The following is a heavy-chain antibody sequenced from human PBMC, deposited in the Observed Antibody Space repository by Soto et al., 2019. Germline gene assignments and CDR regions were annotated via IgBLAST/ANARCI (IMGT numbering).Heavy chain of an antibody. J-gene: IGHJ6*03. V-gene: IGHV5-51*01. Sequence: PGESLKISCKGSGYSFTSYWIGWVRQMPGKGLEWMGIIYPGDSDTRYSPSFQGQVTISADKSISTAYLQWSSLKASDTAMYYCARHAPLTAATNYYYYMDVWGKGTTVTVSS. D-gene: IGHD2-2*01. CDR3: ARHAPLTAATNYYYYMDV. CDR1: GYSFTSYW. CDR2: IYPGDSDT.